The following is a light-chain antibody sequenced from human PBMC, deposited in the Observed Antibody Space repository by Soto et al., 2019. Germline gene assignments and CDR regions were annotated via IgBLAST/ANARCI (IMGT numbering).Light chain of an antibody. V-gene: IGLV2-11*01. CDR2: DVS. Sequence: QSVLTQPRSVSGSPGQSVTISCTGTSSDVGGYNYVSWYQQHPGKAPKLMIYDVSKRPSGVPDRFSGSKSGNTASLTISGLQAEDEADYYCCSYAGSYTHVFGTGTKVT. CDR1: SSDVGGYNY. CDR3: CSYAGSYTHV. J-gene: IGLJ1*01.